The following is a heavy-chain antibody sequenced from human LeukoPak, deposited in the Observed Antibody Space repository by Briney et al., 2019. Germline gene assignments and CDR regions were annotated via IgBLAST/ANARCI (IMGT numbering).Heavy chain of an antibody. CDR3: ARDRDYGDYDYYYGMDV. V-gene: IGHV1-69*01. D-gene: IGHD4-17*01. Sequence: SVKVSCKASGGTFISYAISWVRQAPGQGLEWMGGIIPIFGTANYAQKFQGRVTITADESTSTAYMELSSLRSEDTAVYYCARDRDYGDYDYYYGMDVWGQGTTVTVSS. J-gene: IGHJ6*02. CDR2: IIPIFGTA. CDR1: GGTFISYA.